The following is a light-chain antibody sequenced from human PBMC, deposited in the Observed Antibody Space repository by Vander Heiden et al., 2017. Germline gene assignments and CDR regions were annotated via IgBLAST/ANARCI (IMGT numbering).Light chain of an antibody. CDR2: AAS. CDR3: QQSYSTPRT. Sequence: DIQMPQSPSSLSASVGDRVTITCRASQSISSYLNWYQQKPGKAPKLLIYAASSLQSGVPSRFSGSGSGTDFTLTISSLQPEDFATYDCQQSYSTPRTFGQGTKVEIK. J-gene: IGKJ1*01. CDR1: QSISSY. V-gene: IGKV1-39*01.